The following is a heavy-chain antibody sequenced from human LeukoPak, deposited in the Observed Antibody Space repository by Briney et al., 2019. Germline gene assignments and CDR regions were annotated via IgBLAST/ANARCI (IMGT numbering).Heavy chain of an antibody. D-gene: IGHD4-11*01. CDR2: MYYRGST. V-gene: IGHV4-59*01. Sequence: SETLSLTCTVSGGSISTYSWNWIRQPPGRGLEWIGSMYYRGSTNFNLSLRSRVTMSLDTSKNQFSLKLSSVTAADTAVYYCARGDSNDSKGFDPWGQGTLVTVSS. CDR3: ARGDSNDSKGFDP. CDR1: GGSISTYS. J-gene: IGHJ5*02.